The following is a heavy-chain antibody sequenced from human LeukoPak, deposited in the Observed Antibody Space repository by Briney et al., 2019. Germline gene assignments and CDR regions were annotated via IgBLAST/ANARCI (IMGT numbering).Heavy chain of an antibody. CDR3: AKGPDIVVVPAAI. V-gene: IGHV3-53*01. D-gene: IGHD2-2*01. CDR2: IYSGGST. Sequence: GGSLRLSCAASGFTVSSNYMSWVRQAPGKGLEWVSVIYSGGSTYYADSVKGRSTISRDNSKNTLYLQMNSLRAEDTAVYYCAKGPDIVVVPAAIWGQGTLVTVSS. CDR1: GFTVSSNY. J-gene: IGHJ4*02.